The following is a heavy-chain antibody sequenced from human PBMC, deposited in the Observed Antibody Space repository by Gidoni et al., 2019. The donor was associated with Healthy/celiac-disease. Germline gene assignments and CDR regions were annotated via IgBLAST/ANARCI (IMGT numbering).Heavy chain of an antibody. D-gene: IGHD2-2*01. V-gene: IGHV1-69*01. Sequence: QVQLVQSGAEVKKPGSSVKVSCKASGGTFSTYTTRWMQPAPGQGLEWMGEIIPILGTANYAQKFQGRVTITADESASTAYMELRSLRFEDTAVYYCARQYDQREAFFQYWGQGTLVTVSS. CDR2: IIPILGTA. CDR1: GGTFSTYT. CDR3: ARQYDQREAFFQY. J-gene: IGHJ1*01.